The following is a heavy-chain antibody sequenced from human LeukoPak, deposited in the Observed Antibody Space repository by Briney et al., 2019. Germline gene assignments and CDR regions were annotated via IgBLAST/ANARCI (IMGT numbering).Heavy chain of an antibody. J-gene: IGHJ4*02. CDR1: GFTVSSNY. D-gene: IGHD4/OR15-4a*01. CDR2: IYSGGST. CDR3: AKGANPGPYYFDY. Sequence: GGSLRLSCAASGFTVSSNYMSWVRQAPGKGLEWVSVIYSGGSTYYADSVKGRFTISRDNSKNTLYLQMNSLRAEDTAVYYCAKGANPGPYYFDYWGQGTLVTVSS. V-gene: IGHV3-53*01.